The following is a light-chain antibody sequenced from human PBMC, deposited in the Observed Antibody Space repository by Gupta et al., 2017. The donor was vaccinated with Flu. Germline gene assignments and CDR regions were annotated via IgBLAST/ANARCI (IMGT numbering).Light chain of an antibody. V-gene: IGKV1-39*01. CDR1: QSISSY. Sequence: SQMAQSPSSLSASVGDRVTITCRASQSISSYLNWYQQKPGKAPKLLIYAASSLQSGVPSRFSGSGSGTDFTLKISRLQPEDVATYYCKQSDSTPWTFGQGTKVEIK. J-gene: IGKJ1*01. CDR2: AAS. CDR3: KQSDSTPWT.